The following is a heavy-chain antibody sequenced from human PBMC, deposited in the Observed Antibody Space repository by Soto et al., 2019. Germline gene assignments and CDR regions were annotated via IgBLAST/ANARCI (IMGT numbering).Heavy chain of an antibody. CDR2: MNPHSGNT. CDR1: GYTFTSYD. Sequence: QVQLVQSGAEVKKPGASVKVSCKASGYTFTSYDINWVRQATGHGLEWMGWMNPHSGNTGFAQKFQGRLTMTRDTSKSTAYMEVSSLRSEDTAIFYCARVASGGTYYFDYWGQGTLVTVSS. D-gene: IGHD2-15*01. J-gene: IGHJ4*02. V-gene: IGHV1-8*01. CDR3: ARVASGGTYYFDY.